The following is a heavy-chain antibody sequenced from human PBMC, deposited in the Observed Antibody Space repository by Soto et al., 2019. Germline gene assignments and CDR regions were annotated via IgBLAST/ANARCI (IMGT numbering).Heavy chain of an antibody. CDR1: GGSISSSSYY. CDR2: IYYSGST. V-gene: IGHV4-39*01. Sequence: SETLSLTCTVSGGSISSSSYYWGWIRQPPGKGLEWIGSIYYSGSTYYNPSLKSRVTISVDTSKNQFSLKLSSVTAADTAVYYCARHGSRYGDYPPVDYWGQGTLVTVSS. CDR3: ARHGSRYGDYPPVDY. J-gene: IGHJ4*02. D-gene: IGHD4-17*01.